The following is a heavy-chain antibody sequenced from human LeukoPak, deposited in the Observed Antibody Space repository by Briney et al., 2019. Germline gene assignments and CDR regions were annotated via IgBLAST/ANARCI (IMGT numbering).Heavy chain of an antibody. J-gene: IGHJ4*02. Sequence: ASVKVSCKASGGTFSSYAISWVRQAPGQGLEWMGRIIPILGIANYAQKFQGRVTITADKSTSTAYMELSSLRSEDTAVYYCARARARGYCPYWGQGTLVTVSS. CDR1: GGTFSSYA. V-gene: IGHV1-69*04. CDR2: IIPILGIA. CDR3: ARARARGYCPY. D-gene: IGHD2-21*02.